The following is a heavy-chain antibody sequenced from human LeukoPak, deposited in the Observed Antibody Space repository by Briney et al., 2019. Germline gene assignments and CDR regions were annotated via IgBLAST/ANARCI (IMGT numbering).Heavy chain of an antibody. V-gene: IGHV1-2*02. CDR1: GYTFTGYY. CDR3: ATLGAGGSYYEFDY. J-gene: IGHJ4*02. CDR2: IAPNSGAT. D-gene: IGHD1-26*01. Sequence: GASVKVSCKTSGYTFTGYYIHLLRQAPGQGLEWMAWIAPNSGATNYAHKFQGRVTMTRDTSISTAYMEVSSLRSDDTAVYYCATLGAGGSYYEFDYWGQGTLVTVSS.